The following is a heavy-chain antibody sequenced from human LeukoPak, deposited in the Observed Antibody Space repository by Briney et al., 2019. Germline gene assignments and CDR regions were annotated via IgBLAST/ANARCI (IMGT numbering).Heavy chain of an antibody. D-gene: IGHD6-19*01. V-gene: IGHV3-74*01. CDR2: LNSDGDST. CDR3: AKDQGYSSAWYSRDGFDM. CDR1: GFTFSSYW. Sequence: PGGSLRLSCAASGFTFSSYWMHWVRQAPGKGLVWVSRLNSDGDSTNYADSVKGRFTISRDNAKKSLYLQMNSLRAEDTAVYYCAKDQGYSSAWYSRDGFDMWGQGTMVTVSS. J-gene: IGHJ3*02.